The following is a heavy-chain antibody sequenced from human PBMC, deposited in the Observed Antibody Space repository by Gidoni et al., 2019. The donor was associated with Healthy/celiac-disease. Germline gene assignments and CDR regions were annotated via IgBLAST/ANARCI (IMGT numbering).Heavy chain of an antibody. J-gene: IGHJ4*02. CDR2: INSDGSST. CDR3: ARLFGSTTVTHGVDY. D-gene: IGHD4-17*01. V-gene: IGHV3-74*01. Sequence: EVQLVESGGGLVQPGGSLRLSCAASGFTFSGYWMHWVRQAPGKGLVWVSRINSDGSSTSYADSVKGRFTISRDNAKNTLYLQMNSLRAEDTAVYYCARLFGSTTVTHGVDYWGQGTLVTVSS. CDR1: GFTFSGYW.